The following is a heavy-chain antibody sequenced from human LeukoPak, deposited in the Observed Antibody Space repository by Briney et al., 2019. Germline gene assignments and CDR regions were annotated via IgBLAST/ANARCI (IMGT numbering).Heavy chain of an antibody. CDR1: GFTFSSYA. D-gene: IGHD3-16*01. V-gene: IGHV3-23*01. Sequence: GGSLRLSCAASGFTFSSYAMSWVRQAPGKGLEWVSAISGSGGSTYYADSVKGRFTISRDNSKNTLYLQMNSLKAEDTAVYFCTTEGGVWGYHALGTWGQGTMVTVSS. J-gene: IGHJ3*02. CDR2: ISGSGGST. CDR3: TTEGGVWGYHALGT.